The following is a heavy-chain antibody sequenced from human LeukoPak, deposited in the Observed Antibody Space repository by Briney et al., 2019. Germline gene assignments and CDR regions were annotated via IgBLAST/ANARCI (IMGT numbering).Heavy chain of an antibody. CDR2: IYYSGST. D-gene: IGHD1-26*01. J-gene: IGHJ4*02. CDR1: GGSISSYY. V-gene: IGHV4-59*01. Sequence: SETLSLTCTVSGGSISSYYWSWIRQPPGKGLEWIGYIYYSGSTNYNPPLKSRVTISVDTSKNQFSLKLSSVTAADTAVYYCAREGQERGYFDYWGQGTLVTVSS. CDR3: AREGQERGYFDY.